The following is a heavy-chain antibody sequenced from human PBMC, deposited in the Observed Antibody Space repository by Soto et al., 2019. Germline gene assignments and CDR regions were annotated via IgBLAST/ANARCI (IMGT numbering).Heavy chain of an antibody. V-gene: IGHV1-69*06. CDR1: GGTFSSYA. Sequence: SVKVSCKASGGTFSSYATSWVRQAPGQGLEWMGGIIPIFGTANYAQKFQGRVTITADKSTSTAYMELSSLRSEDTAVYYCARGELTTVVTPSEYYYYGMDVWGQGTTVTVSS. D-gene: IGHD4-17*01. J-gene: IGHJ6*02. CDR3: ARGELTTVVTPSEYYYYGMDV. CDR2: IIPIFGTA.